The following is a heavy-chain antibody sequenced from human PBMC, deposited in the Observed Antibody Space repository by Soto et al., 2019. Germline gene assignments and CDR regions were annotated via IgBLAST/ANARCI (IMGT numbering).Heavy chain of an antibody. D-gene: IGHD1-26*01. V-gene: IGHV3-53*01. J-gene: IGHJ6*02. CDR1: GFTVSTNY. Sequence: EVQLVESGGGLIQPGGSLRLSCAASGFTVSTNYMSWVRQAPGQGLEWLSVIYTGGTTYYADSVKGRFTISRDNSKNTLYLQMTSLRTEDTAVYYCAIRSGSHGWGQGTTVTVSS. CDR2: IYTGGTT. CDR3: AIRSGSHG.